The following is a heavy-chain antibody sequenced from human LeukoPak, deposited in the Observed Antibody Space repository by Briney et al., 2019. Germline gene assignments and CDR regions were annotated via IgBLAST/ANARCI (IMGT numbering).Heavy chain of an antibody. CDR3: AKDRFASGDFDY. J-gene: IGHJ4*02. V-gene: IGHV3-23*01. Sequence: SGGSLRLSCAASGFTFSSYAMSWVHQPPGKGREWVSAISGSGGSTYYADSVKGRFTISRDNSKNTLYLQMNSLRAEDTAVYYCAKDRFASGDFDYWGQGTLVTVSS. D-gene: IGHD1-26*01. CDR2: ISGSGGST. CDR1: GFTFSSYA.